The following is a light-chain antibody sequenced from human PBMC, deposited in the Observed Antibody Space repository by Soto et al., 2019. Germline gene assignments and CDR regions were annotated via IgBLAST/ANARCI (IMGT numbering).Light chain of an antibody. CDR2: DVS. J-gene: IGKJ1*01. Sequence: DIQMTQSPSTLSASVGDRIAITCRASQSISGWLAWYQQKPGKAPKLLIYDVSSLESGVPSRFSSTVSGTEFNLIISSLQPDDFATYYCQQYNSYPWTFGQGTKVEIK. CDR3: QQYNSYPWT. CDR1: QSISGW. V-gene: IGKV1-5*01.